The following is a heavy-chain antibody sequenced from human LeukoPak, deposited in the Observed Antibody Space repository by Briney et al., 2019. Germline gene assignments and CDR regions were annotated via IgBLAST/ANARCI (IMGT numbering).Heavy chain of an antibody. D-gene: IGHD3-22*01. J-gene: IGHJ6*03. CDR1: GYTFTSYD. Sequence: ASVKVSCKASGYTFTSYDINWVRQATGQGLEWMGWMNPNSGNIGYAQKFQGRVTMTRNTSISTAYMELSSLRSEDTAVYYCARVFGYYDSSGYPTPYYYYYMDVWGKGTTVTVSS. CDR3: ARVFGYYDSSGYPTPYYYYYMDV. V-gene: IGHV1-8*01. CDR2: MNPNSGNI.